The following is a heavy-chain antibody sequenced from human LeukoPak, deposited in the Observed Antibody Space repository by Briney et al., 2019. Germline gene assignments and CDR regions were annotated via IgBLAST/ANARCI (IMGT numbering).Heavy chain of an antibody. Sequence: PGGSLRLSCAASGFTFSSYAMSWVRQAPGKGLEWVSAISSSGSTIYYADSVKGRFTISRDNAKNSLYLQMNSLRAEDTAVYYCARDHGHVLLWFGELLSGAFDIWGQGTMVTVSS. D-gene: IGHD3-10*01. CDR1: GFTFSSYA. V-gene: IGHV3-21*04. CDR2: ISSSGSTI. CDR3: ARDHGHVLLWFGELLSGAFDI. J-gene: IGHJ3*02.